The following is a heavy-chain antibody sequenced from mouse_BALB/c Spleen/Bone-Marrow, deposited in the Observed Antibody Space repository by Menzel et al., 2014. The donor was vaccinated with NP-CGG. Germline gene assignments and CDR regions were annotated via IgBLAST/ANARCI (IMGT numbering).Heavy chain of an antibody. D-gene: IGHD1-1*01. CDR2: INPSTGYT. CDR3: ARPPYCYGSSCDAMDY. CDR1: GYTFTSYW. V-gene: IGHV1-7*01. Sequence: VQLQQSGAELAKPGASVKMSCKASGYTFTSYWMHWVKQRPGQGLEWIGYINPSTGYTEYNQKFKDKATLTADKSSSTAYMQLISLTTEDSAVYYCARPPYCYGSSCDAMDYWGQGTSVTVSS. J-gene: IGHJ4*01.